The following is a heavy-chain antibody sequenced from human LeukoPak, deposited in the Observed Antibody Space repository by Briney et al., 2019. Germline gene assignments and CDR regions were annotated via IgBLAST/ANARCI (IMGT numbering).Heavy chain of an antibody. CDR1: GFTFSSYA. V-gene: IGHV3-30-3*01. D-gene: IGHD5-18*01. Sequence: GRSLRLSCAASGFTFSSYAMHWVRQAPGKGLEWVAVISYDGSNKYYADSVKGRFTISRDNSKNTLYLQMNSLRAEDTAVYYCARLSGYSYGPFSDLDYWGQGTLVTVSS. CDR3: ARLSGYSYGPFSDLDY. CDR2: ISYDGSNK. J-gene: IGHJ4*02.